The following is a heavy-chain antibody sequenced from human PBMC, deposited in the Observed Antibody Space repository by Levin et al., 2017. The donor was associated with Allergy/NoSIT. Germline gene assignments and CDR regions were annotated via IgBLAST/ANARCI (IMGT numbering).Heavy chain of an antibody. CDR2: IYYSGST. CDR3: ARHEVVPAAPNWYFDR. Sequence: SQTLSLTCTVSGGSISSSSYYWGWIRQPPGKGLEWIGSIYYSGSTYYNPSLKSRVTISVDTSKNQFSLKLSSVTAADTAVYYCARHEVVPAAPNWYFDRWGRGTLVTVSS. CDR1: GGSISSSSYY. J-gene: IGHJ2*01. V-gene: IGHV4-39*01. D-gene: IGHD2-2*01.